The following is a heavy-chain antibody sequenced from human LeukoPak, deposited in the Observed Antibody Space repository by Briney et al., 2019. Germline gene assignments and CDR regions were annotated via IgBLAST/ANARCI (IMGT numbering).Heavy chain of an antibody. D-gene: IGHD1-1*01. V-gene: IGHV3-48*01. Sequence: GGSLRLSCAASGFTFSSYSMNWVRQAPGKGLEWISYIGSSSSTIYYADSVKGRFTISRDNAKNSLFPQMSRLRAEDTAVYYCARFTTTLNPYYYGMDVWGQGTTVTVSS. CDR2: IGSSSSTI. CDR3: ARFTTTLNPYYYGMDV. CDR1: GFTFSSYS. J-gene: IGHJ6*02.